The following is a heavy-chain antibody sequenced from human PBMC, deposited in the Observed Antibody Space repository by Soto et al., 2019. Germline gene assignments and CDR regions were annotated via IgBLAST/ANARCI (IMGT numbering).Heavy chain of an antibody. V-gene: IGHV3-53*01. J-gene: IGHJ4*02. CDR3: AAQPGGGGY. CDR1: GFTVSNNY. Sequence: EVQLVESGGGLIQPGGSLRLSCAVSGFTVSNNYMSWVRQAPGKGLEGVSVIYSGGYTAYGDSVKGRFTISRDNSKSPLYLQRKSRGVRAPAVYCCAAQPGGGGYWGQGTLVTVSS. D-gene: IGHD3-10*01. CDR2: IYSGGYT.